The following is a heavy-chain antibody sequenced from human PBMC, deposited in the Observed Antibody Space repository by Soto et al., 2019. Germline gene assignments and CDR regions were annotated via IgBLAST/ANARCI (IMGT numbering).Heavy chain of an antibody. D-gene: IGHD3-9*01. J-gene: IGHJ6*02. Sequence: GGSLRLSCAASGFTFSSYAVSWVRQAPGKGLEWVSAISGSGGSTYCADSVKGRFTISRDNSKNTLYLQMSSLRAEDTAVYYCAKDLTYYDILTGPRYYYGMDVWGQGTTVTVAS. V-gene: IGHV3-23*01. CDR3: AKDLTYYDILTGPRYYYGMDV. CDR1: GFTFSSYA. CDR2: ISGSGGST.